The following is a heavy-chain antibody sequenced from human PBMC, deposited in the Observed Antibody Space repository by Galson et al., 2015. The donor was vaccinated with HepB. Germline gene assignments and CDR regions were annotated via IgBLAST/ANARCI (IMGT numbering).Heavy chain of an antibody. J-gene: IGHJ4*02. CDR3: AKDYYGSGSATYLDY. CDR2: ISGSGGST. CDR1: GFTFSSYA. V-gene: IGHV3-23*01. Sequence: SLRLSCAASGFTFSSYAMSWVRQAPGKGLEWVSAISGSGGSTYYADSVKGRFTISRDNSKNTLYLQMNSLRAEDTAVYYCAKDYYGSGSATYLDYWGQGTLVTVSS. D-gene: IGHD3-10*01.